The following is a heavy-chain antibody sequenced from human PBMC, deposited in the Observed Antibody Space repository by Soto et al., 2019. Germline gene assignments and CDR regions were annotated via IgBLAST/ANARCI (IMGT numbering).Heavy chain of an antibody. CDR3: ARAPYSSSPGYYYYGMDV. CDR1: GGTFSGYA. D-gene: IGHD6-6*01. CDR2: IIPIFGTA. V-gene: IGHV1-69*01. J-gene: IGHJ6*02. Sequence: QVQLVQSGAEVKKPGSSVKVSCKASGGTFSGYAISWVRQAPGQGLEWMGGIIPIFGTANYAQKFQGRVTITADESTSTAYMELSSLRSEDTAVYYCARAPYSSSPGYYYYGMDVWGQGTTVTVSS.